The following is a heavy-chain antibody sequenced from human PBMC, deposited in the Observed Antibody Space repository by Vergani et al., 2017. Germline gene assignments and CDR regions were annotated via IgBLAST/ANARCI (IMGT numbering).Heavy chain of an antibody. D-gene: IGHD5-12*01. Sequence: VELLESGGGLAQPGGSLRVSCSASGFRVTTYYMSWVRQAPGKGLEWVSVIKSDGRTSYAGSVRGRFTIPGDTSRNAVYLQMNILRVEDTGVYYCTRSEXSGTTCYGHYFDLWCHGILVTVSS. CDR2: IKSDGRT. V-gene: IGHV3-66*02. J-gene: IGHJ4*01. CDR3: TRSEXSGTTCYGHYFDL. CDR1: GFRVTTYY.